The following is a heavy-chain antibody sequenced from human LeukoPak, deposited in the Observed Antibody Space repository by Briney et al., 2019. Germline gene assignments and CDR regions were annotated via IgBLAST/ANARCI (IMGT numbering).Heavy chain of an antibody. D-gene: IGHD5/OR15-5a*01. CDR2: FDLEEGER. J-gene: IGHJ4*02. CDR3: ATFCVYDLLECFDY. CDR1: GDNLSELT. V-gene: IGHV1-24*01. Sequence: ASVKVSCKVSGDNLSELTVHWVRQAPGKGVEWIGGFDLEEGERLYAQKFEGRVTMTEDTSTDTAYMQLTSLRSEDTAVYYCATFCVYDLLECFDYWGQGTLVTVSS.